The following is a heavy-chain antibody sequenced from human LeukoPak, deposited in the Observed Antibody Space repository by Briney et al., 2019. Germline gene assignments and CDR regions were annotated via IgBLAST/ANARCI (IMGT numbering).Heavy chain of an antibody. J-gene: IGHJ4*02. CDR2: ISWNSGSI. D-gene: IGHD6-19*01. Sequence: GGSLRLSCAASGFTFDDYAMHWVRQAPGKGLEWVSGISWNSGSIDYADSVKGRFTISRDNANNSLYLQMNSLRAEDMALYYCAKGSSGWYYYFDYWGQGTLVTVSS. V-gene: IGHV3-9*03. CDR1: GFTFDDYA. CDR3: AKGSSGWYYYFDY.